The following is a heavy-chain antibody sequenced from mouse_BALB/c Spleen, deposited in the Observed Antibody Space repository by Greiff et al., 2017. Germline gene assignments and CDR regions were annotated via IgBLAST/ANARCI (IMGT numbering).Heavy chain of an antibody. Sequence: EVHLVESGGGLVKPGGSLKLSCAASGFTFSSYTMSWVRQTPEKRLEWVATISSGGSYTYYPDSVKGRFTISRDNAKNTLYLQMSSLKSEDTAMYYCTRAGNGYDDYWGQGTTLTVSS. CDR2: ISSGGSYT. CDR3: TRAGNGYDDY. CDR1: GFTFSSYT. J-gene: IGHJ2*01. D-gene: IGHD2-2*01. V-gene: IGHV5-6-4*01.